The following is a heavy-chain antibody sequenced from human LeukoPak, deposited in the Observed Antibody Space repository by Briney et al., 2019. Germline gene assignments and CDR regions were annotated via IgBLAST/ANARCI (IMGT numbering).Heavy chain of an antibody. CDR3: ASNYYDSSGYYYNDAFDI. J-gene: IGHJ3*02. CDR1: GGSFSGYY. V-gene: IGHV4-34*01. D-gene: IGHD3-22*01. Sequence: SETLSLTCAVYGGSFSGYYWSWIRQPPGKGLEWIGEINHSGSTNYNPSLKSRVTISVDTSKNQFSLKLSSVTAADTAVYYCASNYYDSSGYYYNDAFDIWGQGTMVTVSS. CDR2: INHSGST.